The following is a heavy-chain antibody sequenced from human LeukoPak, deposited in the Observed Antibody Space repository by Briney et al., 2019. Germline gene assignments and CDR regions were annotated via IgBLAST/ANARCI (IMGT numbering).Heavy chain of an antibody. CDR3: AREAVGAAHDY. J-gene: IGHJ4*02. CDR2: IYYSGST. V-gene: IGHV4-39*07. D-gene: IGHD6-6*01. Sequence: PSETLSLTCTVSGGSISSSSYYWGWIRQPPGKGLEWIGSIYYSGSTYYNPSLKSRVTISVDTSKNQFSLKLSSVTAADTAVYYCAREAVGAAHDYWGQGTLVTVSS. CDR1: GGSISSSSYY.